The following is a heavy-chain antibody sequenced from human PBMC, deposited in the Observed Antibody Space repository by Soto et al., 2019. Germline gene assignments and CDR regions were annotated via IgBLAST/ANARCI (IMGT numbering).Heavy chain of an antibody. CDR1: GDTFNTFA. D-gene: IGHD1-20*01. V-gene: IGHV1-69*01. J-gene: IGHJ6*02. CDR2: IIPIFGTP. CDR3: ARSPGITGTRASQYAMDV. Sequence: QVQLVQSGVEVKKPGSSVRVSCKASGDTFNTFAISWVRQAPGQGLEWMGGIIPIFGTPDYAQQFPGRVTISADESTSTAYLELRSLRSEDTAVYYCARSPGITGTRASQYAMDVWGQGTTVTVSS.